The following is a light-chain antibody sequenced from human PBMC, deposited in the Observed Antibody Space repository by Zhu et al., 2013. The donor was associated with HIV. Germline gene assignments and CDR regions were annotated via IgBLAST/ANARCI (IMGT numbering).Light chain of an antibody. CDR1: SSDIGGYIY. CDR2: EVT. J-gene: IGLJ2*01. V-gene: IGLV2-14*01. Sequence: QSALTQPASVSGSPGQSITISCTGTSSDIGGYIYVSWYQQHPGKAPKLILYEVTKRASGISARFSGSKSGNTASLTISGLQDDDEAVYYCNSHRSGTTLVLFGGGTTVTVL. CDR3: NSHRSGTTLVL.